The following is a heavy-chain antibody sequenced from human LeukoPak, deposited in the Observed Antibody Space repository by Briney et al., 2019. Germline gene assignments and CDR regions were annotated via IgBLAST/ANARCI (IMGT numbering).Heavy chain of an antibody. CDR3: ATGYCTNGVCYRIDY. CDR2: ISYDGSNK. CDR1: GFTFSSYA. V-gene: IGHV3-30-3*01. D-gene: IGHD2-8*01. Sequence: GSLRLSCAASGFTFSSYAMHWVRQAPGKGLEWVAVISYDGSNKYYADSVKGRFTISRDNSKNTLYLQMNSLRAEDTAVYYCATGYCTNGVCYRIDYWGQGTLVTVSS. J-gene: IGHJ4*02.